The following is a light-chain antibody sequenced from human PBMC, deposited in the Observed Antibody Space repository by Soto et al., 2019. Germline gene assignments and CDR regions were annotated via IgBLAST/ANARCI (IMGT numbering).Light chain of an antibody. J-gene: IGKJ5*01. CDR2: DAS. V-gene: IGKV3-11*01. CDR1: QSVSSY. CDR3: QQRSNWSFT. Sequence: EFVLTQSPGTLSLSPGERATLCCRASQSVSSYLAWYHQKPGQAPRLLIYDASNRATGIPARFSGSGSGTDFTLTISSLEPEDFAVYYCQQRSNWSFTFGQGTRLEIK.